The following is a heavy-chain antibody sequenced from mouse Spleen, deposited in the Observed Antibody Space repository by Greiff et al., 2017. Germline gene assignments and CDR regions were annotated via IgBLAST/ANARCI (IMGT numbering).Heavy chain of an antibody. CDR2: ISSGSSTI. CDR3: ARKAYYRYDGAYFDY. V-gene: IGHV5-17*01. J-gene: IGHJ2*01. Sequence: EVKLVESGGGLVKPGGSLKLSCAASGFTFSDYGMHWVRQAPEKGLEWVAYISSGSSTIYYADTVKGRFTISRDNAKNTLFLQMTSLRSEDTAMYYCARKAYYRYDGAYFDYWGQGTTLTVSS. CDR1: GFTFSDYG. D-gene: IGHD2-14*01.